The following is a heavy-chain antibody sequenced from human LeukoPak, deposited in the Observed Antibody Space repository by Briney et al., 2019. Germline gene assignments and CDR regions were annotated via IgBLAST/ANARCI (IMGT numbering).Heavy chain of an antibody. CDR1: GFTFSSYA. CDR2: ISGSGGST. V-gene: IGHV3-23*01. CDR3: AKDGRLWFGELAGYMDV. Sequence: PGGSLRLSCAASGFTFSSYAMSWVRQAPGKGLEWVSAISGSGGSTYYADSVKGRFTISRDNSKNTLYLQMNSLRAEDTAVYYCAKDGRLWFGELAGYMDVWGKGTTVTVSS. J-gene: IGHJ6*03. D-gene: IGHD3-10*01.